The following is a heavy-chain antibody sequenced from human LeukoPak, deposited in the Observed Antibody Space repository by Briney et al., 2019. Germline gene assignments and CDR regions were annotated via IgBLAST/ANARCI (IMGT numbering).Heavy chain of an antibody. CDR3: ATLVFDSSGYSYFDY. D-gene: IGHD3-22*01. CDR1: GFTFSRYA. J-gene: IGHJ4*02. CDR2: IGDTGGNT. V-gene: IGHV3-23*01. Sequence: PGGSLRLSCAASGFTFSRYAMSWVRQAPGKGLEWLSAIGDTGGNTYYTDSVKGLFTISRDNSRNTLYLQMNSLRVEDTAFYYCATLVFDSSGYSYFDYWGQGTLVTVSS.